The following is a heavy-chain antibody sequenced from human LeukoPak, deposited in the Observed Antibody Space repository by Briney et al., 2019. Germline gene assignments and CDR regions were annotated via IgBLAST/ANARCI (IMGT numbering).Heavy chain of an antibody. CDR1: GFTFSSYG. V-gene: IGHV3-30*02. CDR3: AFGVVPAAISRP. CDR2: IRYDGSNK. D-gene: IGHD2-2*01. Sequence: PGGSLRLSCAASGFTFSSYGMHWVRQAPGKGLEWVAFIRYDGSNKYYADSVKGRFTISRDNSKNTLYLQMNSLRAEDTAVYYCAFGVVPAAISRPGGQGTLVTVSS. J-gene: IGHJ4*02.